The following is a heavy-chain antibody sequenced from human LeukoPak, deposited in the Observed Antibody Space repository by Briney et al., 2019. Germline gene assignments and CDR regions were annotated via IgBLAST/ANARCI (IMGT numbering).Heavy chain of an antibody. V-gene: IGHV5-51*01. CDR1: GYSFTSYW. J-gene: IGHJ4*02. D-gene: IGHD3-3*01. Sequence: GSLKISCKGSGYSFTSYWIGWVRQMPGKGLEWMGIIYPGDSDTRYSPSFQGQVTISADKSISTAYLQWSSLKASDTAMYYCARWTSAFWIGVDYWGQGTLVTVSS. CDR2: IYPGDSDT. CDR3: ARWTSAFWIGVDY.